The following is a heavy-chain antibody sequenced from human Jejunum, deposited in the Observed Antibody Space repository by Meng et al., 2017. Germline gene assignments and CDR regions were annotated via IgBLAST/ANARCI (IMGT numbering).Heavy chain of an antibody. CDR2: IKEDGSDN. J-gene: IGHJ4*02. Sequence: ESLKIPCAGSGFSFSSHRMSWVRQAPGKGLEWVANIKEDGSDNYYLDSVKGRFTISRDNAKNALYLQMNSLRADDTAVYYCATSESLAYWGQGTLVTVSS. CDR3: ATSESLAY. V-gene: IGHV3-7*01. CDR1: GFSFSSHR.